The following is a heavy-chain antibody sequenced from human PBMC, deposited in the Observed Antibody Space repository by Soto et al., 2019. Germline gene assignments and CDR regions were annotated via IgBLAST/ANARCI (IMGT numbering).Heavy chain of an antibody. CDR1: LGSISSGCYY. CDR2: IYYSGSA. V-gene: IGHV4-31*03. D-gene: IGHD2-15*01. Sequence: LSVTCPWSLGSISSGCYYWSLFRQQPGKGLEWIGYIYYSGSAFYNPSLRSRVTMSVDTSKNQFSLTLSSVTAADTAVYYCERTRTAGSCPFDSWGQGGQVTVSS. CDR3: ERTRTAGSCPFDS. J-gene: IGHJ4*02.